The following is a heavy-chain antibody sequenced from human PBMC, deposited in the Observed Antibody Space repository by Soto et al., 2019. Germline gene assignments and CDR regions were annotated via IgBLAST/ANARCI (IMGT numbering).Heavy chain of an antibody. CDR1: GGCISNYY. CDR2: VYYSGTT. Sequence: SETLSLTCSVSGGCISNYYLSWIRQPPGKGLEWIGYVYYSGTTNYNPSLKSRVTISVDTSKKQFSLKLSSVTAADTAVYYCASYNFGVFFDYWGQGTLVTVSS. J-gene: IGHJ4*02. D-gene: IGHD3-3*01. V-gene: IGHV4-59*01. CDR3: ASYNFGVFFDY.